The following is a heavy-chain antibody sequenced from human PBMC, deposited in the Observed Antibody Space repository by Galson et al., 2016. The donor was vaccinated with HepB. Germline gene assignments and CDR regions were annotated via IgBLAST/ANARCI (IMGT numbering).Heavy chain of an antibody. CDR2: IYSSGNT. CDR3: ARDTRSAYDPNWFDP. V-gene: IGHV4-39*07. J-gene: IGHJ5*02. CDR1: GGSISSSSYY. Sequence: LSLTCTVSGGSISSSSYYWGWIRQPPGKGLEWIGSIYSSGNTYYNPSLKSRLTISVDTSKNQFSLKLSSVTAADTAVYYCARDTRSAYDPNWFDPWGQGTLVTVSS. D-gene: IGHD5-12*01.